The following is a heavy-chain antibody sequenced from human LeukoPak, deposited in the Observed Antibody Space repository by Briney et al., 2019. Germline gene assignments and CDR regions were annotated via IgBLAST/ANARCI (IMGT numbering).Heavy chain of an antibody. Sequence: PSETLSLTRTVSGGSISSGSYYWSWIRQPAGKGLEWIGRIYTSGSTNYNPSLKSRVTISVDTSKNQFSLKLSSVTAADTAVYYCARGKGPYSSPFDYWGQGTLVTVSS. J-gene: IGHJ4*02. CDR1: GGSISSGSYY. CDR2: IYTSGST. D-gene: IGHD6-19*01. V-gene: IGHV4-61*02. CDR3: ARGKGPYSSPFDY.